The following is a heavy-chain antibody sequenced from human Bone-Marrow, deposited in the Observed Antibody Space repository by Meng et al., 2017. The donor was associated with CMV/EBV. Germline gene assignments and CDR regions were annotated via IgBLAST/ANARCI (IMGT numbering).Heavy chain of an antibody. D-gene: IGHD3-3*01. CDR3: AREYYDFWSGYPPPPRGMDV. J-gene: IGHJ6*02. V-gene: IGHV3-66*02. Sequence: GESLKISCAASGFTVSSNYMSWVRQAPGKGLEWVSVIYSGGSTYYADSVKGRFTISRDNSKNTLYLQMNSLRAEDTAVYYCAREYYDFWSGYPPPPRGMDVWGQGTTDTVSS. CDR2: IYSGGST. CDR1: GFTVSSNY.